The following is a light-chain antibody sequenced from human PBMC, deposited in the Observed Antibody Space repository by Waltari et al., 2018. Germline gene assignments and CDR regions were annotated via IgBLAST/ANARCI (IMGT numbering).Light chain of an antibody. CDR2: GAS. V-gene: IGKV3-20*01. Sequence: EIVLTQSPGTLYLSPGERATLSCRASQSVSNNFLNWYQQKPGQAPRLRIYGASSRATGIPDRFSGSGSGTDFTLTISRLEPEDFAVYYCQQYDSIVLTFGGGTKVEI. CDR3: QQYDSIVLT. J-gene: IGKJ4*01. CDR1: QSVSNNF.